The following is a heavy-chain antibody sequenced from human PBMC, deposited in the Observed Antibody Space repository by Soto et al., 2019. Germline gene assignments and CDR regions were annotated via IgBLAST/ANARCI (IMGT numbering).Heavy chain of an antibody. J-gene: IGHJ6*02. D-gene: IGHD3-10*01. V-gene: IGHV4-59*12. Sequence: PSETLSLTCTVSGDSISSYSWSWIRQPPGKGLEWIGNIHYNGNTKYSPSLKSRVTMSVDTSKNHFSLKLSSVTAADTAVYYCARGALSSSTYYYGSGSRPLAGYYYGMDVWGQGTTVTVSS. CDR3: ARGALSSSTYYYGSGSRPLAGYYYGMDV. CDR2: IHYNGNT. CDR1: GDSISSYS.